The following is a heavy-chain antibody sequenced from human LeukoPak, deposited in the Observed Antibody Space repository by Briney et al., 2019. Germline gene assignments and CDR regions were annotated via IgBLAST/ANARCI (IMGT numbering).Heavy chain of an antibody. J-gene: IGHJ3*02. Sequence: SETLSLTCIVSRGSISSSSYYWGWIRQPPGKGLEWIESIYYSGSTYYNPSLKSRVTISVDTSKNLFTLKLSSVTAADTAVYYCARHHCSGGSCYWADAFDIWGQGTMVTVPS. CDR1: RGSISSSSYY. CDR2: IYYSGST. V-gene: IGHV4-39*01. CDR3: ARHHCSGGSCYWADAFDI. D-gene: IGHD2-15*01.